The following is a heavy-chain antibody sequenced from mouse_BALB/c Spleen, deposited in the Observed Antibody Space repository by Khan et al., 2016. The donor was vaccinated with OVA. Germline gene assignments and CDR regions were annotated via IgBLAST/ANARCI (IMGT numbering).Heavy chain of an antibody. CDR2: VSTGGGYT. CDR3: ARLAYYDDSEGFAY. Sequence: DVQLVESGGDLVKPGGSLKLSCAASGFTFSTYGMSWVRQTPDKRLEWVATVSTGGGYTYYPDSVKGRFTISRDNAKNTLYLQMSSLKSEDTAMFYCARLAYYDDSEGFAYWGQGTLVTVSA. CDR1: GFTFSTYG. D-gene: IGHD1-1*01. V-gene: IGHV5-6*01. J-gene: IGHJ3*01.